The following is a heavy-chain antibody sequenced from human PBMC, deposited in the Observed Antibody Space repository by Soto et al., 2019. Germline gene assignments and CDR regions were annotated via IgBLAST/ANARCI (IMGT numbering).Heavy chain of an antibody. V-gene: IGHV3-30*18. CDR2: ISYDGSNK. J-gene: IGHJ4*02. Sequence: QVQLVESGGGVVQPGRSLRLSCAASGFTFSSYGMHWVRQAPGKGLEWVAVISYDGSNKYYADSVKGRFTISRDNSKNTLYLQMNSLRAEDTAVYYCAKDHGGYVGDWGPGTLVTVSS. CDR1: GFTFSSYG. CDR3: AKDHGGYVGD. D-gene: IGHD5-12*01.